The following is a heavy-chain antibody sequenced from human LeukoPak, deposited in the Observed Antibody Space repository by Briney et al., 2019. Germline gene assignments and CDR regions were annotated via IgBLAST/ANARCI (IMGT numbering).Heavy chain of an antibody. Sequence: WASVKVSCKASGYTFTGYYIHWVRQAPGQGLEWMGWINPNSGGTNYAQKFQGRVTMTRDTSISTAYMELSRLRSDDTAVYYCARRAVAGKGYYYYYMDVWGKGTTVTVSS. CDR1: GYTFTGYY. J-gene: IGHJ6*03. CDR2: INPNSGGT. D-gene: IGHD6-19*01. V-gene: IGHV1-2*02. CDR3: ARRAVAGKGYYYYYMDV.